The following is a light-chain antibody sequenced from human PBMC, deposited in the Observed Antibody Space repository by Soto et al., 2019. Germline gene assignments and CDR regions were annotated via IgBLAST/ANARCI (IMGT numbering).Light chain of an antibody. CDR3: QEYSRD. V-gene: IGKV1-5*01. CDR1: RNITFW. Sequence: DIQMTQSPSTLSASVGDRVTITCRASRNITFWLAWYQQKPGKAPKVLIYEASNLESGVPSRFSGSGSGTEFTLTISSLQPDEFATYYCQEYSRDFGGGTRVEIK. CDR2: EAS. J-gene: IGKJ4*01.